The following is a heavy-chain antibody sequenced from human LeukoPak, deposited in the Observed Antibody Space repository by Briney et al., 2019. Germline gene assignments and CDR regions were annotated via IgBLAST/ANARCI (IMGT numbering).Heavy chain of an antibody. J-gene: IGHJ6*03. D-gene: IGHD3-9*01. CDR1: GFTFSSYE. CDR3: AREGHYDILTGYSPVEYYFYYMDV. V-gene: IGHV3-30*04. CDR2: ISSDGVEK. Sequence: GGSLRLSCAASGFTFSSYEMNWVRQTPGKGLEWVAAISSDGVEKHYADSVKGRFTISRDNSKSTLYLQMNSLRAEDTALYYCAREGHYDILTGYSPVEYYFYYMDVWGKGTTVTVSS.